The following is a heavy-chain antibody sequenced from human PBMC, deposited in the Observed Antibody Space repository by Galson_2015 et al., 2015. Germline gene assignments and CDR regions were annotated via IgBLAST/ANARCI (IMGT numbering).Heavy chain of an antibody. V-gene: IGHV5-51*01. CDR1: GYSFTSYW. Sequence: QSGAEVKKPGESLKISCRGSGYSFTSYWIGWVRQMPGKGLEWMGIIYPGDSDTRYSPSFQGQVTISADKSISTAYLQWSSLKASDTAMYYCARRGYNWNYVDAFDIWGQGTMDTVSS. D-gene: IGHD1-7*01. J-gene: IGHJ3*02. CDR2: IYPGDSDT. CDR3: ARRGYNWNYVDAFDI.